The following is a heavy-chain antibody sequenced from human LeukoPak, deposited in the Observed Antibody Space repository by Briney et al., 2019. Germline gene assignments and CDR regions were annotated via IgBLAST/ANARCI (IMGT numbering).Heavy chain of an antibody. CDR3: ARAYSSSSGRDAFDI. CDR2: ISSSSSPI. J-gene: IGHJ3*02. Sequence: SGGSLRLSCAASGFTFSSYSMNWVRQAPGKGLEWVSYISSSSSPIYYADSGKGRFTISRDNARTSLYLQMNSLRVEDTAVYYCARAYSSSSGRDAFDIWGQGTMVTVSS. V-gene: IGHV3-48*01. CDR1: GFTFSSYS. D-gene: IGHD6-6*01.